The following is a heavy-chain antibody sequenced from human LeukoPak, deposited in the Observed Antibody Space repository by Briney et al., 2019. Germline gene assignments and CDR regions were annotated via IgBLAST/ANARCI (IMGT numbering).Heavy chain of an antibody. CDR2: ITWDGGST. CDR1: GFTFDDYA. CDR3: AKERNPDSSGYYPYFDY. Sequence: GGSLRLSCAASGFTFDDYAMHWVRHAPGKGLEWVSLITWDGGSTYYADSVKGRFTISRDNSKDSLYLQMNSLRVEDTALYYCAKERNPDSSGYYPYFDYWGQGTLVTVSS. D-gene: IGHD3-22*01. J-gene: IGHJ4*02. V-gene: IGHV3-43D*03.